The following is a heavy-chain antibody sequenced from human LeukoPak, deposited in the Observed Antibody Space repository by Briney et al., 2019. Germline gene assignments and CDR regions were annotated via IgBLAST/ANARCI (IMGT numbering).Heavy chain of an antibody. V-gene: IGHV4-39*07. CDR1: GGSISSGGYY. D-gene: IGHD3-3*01. CDR3: ARGYDFWSGPYYYGMDV. J-gene: IGHJ6*02. Sequence: PSETLSLTCTVSGGSISSGGYYWSWIRQPPGKGLEWIGEINQSGSTNYNPSLKSRVTISVDTSKNQFSLKLSSVTAADTAVYYCARGYDFWSGPYYYGMDVWGQGTTVTVSS. CDR2: INQSGST.